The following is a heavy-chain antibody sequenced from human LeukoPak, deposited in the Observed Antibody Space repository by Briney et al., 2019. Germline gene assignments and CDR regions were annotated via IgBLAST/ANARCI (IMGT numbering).Heavy chain of an antibody. CDR3: ARGYSSRDRVGDLDY. V-gene: IGHV3-33*08. D-gene: IGHD1-26*01. Sequence: GGSLRLSCAASGFTLSSYGMHWVRQAPGQGLEWVAVIWSDGSNKYYADSVNGRFTISRDNSKNTLHLHMNSLRAEDTAVYYCARGYSSRDRVGDLDYWGQGTLVTVSS. CDR2: IWSDGSNK. CDR1: GFTLSSYG. J-gene: IGHJ4*02.